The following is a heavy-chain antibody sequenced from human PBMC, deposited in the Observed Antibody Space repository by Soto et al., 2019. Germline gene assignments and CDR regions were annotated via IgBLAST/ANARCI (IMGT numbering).Heavy chain of an antibody. D-gene: IGHD6-19*01. CDR1: GLIFSDYH. Sequence: EVQLVESGGGLVQPGGSLRLSCAASGLIFSDYHMDWVRQAPGKGLEWVGRIRRKANSYTTEYAAAVKGRFTISRDDSKNSMYLPMNSLKRENTAVYYCAMLGGWSGGSSGMDVWGQGTTVTVSS. CDR2: IRRKANSYTT. V-gene: IGHV3-72*01. J-gene: IGHJ6*02. CDR3: AMLGGWSGGSSGMDV.